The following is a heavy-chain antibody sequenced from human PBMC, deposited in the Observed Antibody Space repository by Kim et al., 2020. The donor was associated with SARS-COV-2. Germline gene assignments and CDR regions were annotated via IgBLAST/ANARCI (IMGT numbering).Heavy chain of an antibody. Sequence: SETLSLTCTVSGGSFSNYYWNWFRQPPGRSREWIGYISYSGNTNYSPSLKSRVTISLDTSRNQFSLKLTSVNAADTAVYYCSRDRGVVWYVLLFDFWGQG. CDR1: GGSFSNYY. J-gene: IGHJ4*02. CDR2: ISYSGNT. CDR3: SRDRGVVWYVLLFDF. V-gene: IGHV4-59*13. D-gene: IGHD3-10*01.